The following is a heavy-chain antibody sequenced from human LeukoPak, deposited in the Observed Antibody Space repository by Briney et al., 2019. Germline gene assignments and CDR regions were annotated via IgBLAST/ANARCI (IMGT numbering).Heavy chain of an antibody. CDR1: GWTFSSYA. CDR3: ARDTLLYDFWSGCYTPYYFDY. Sequence: VKVSFKSSGWTFSSYAVSWVRQPPGQGLEWMGGINPIFGTANYAQKFQGRVTITTDESTSTAYMELSSLRSEDTAVYYCARDTLLYDFWSGCYTPYYFDYWGQGTLVTASS. CDR2: INPIFGTA. D-gene: IGHD3-3*01. J-gene: IGHJ4*02. V-gene: IGHV1-69*05.